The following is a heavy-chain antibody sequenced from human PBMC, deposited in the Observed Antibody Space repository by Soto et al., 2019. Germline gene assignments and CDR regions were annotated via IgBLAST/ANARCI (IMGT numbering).Heavy chain of an antibody. V-gene: IGHV1-18*04. CDR2: INGYNGNT. J-gene: IGHJ6*02. CDR1: GYSFTSYA. Sequence: ASVNVSCTSSGYSFTSYAFSWVRQSPGQGLEWMGWINGYNGNTNYAEQLQGRVTMTKETSTKTAYMELSSLRPDDTAVYYCARASSGSFRNYFGMDVWGQGTTVTVSS. CDR3: ARASSGSFRNYFGMDV. D-gene: IGHD6-25*01.